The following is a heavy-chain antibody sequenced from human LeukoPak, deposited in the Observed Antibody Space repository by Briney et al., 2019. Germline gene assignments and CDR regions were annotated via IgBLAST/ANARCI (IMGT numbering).Heavy chain of an antibody. V-gene: IGHV1-2*04. CDR2: INPNSGGT. J-gene: IGHJ6*02. Sequence: ASVKVSCKASGYTFTGYYMHWVRQAPGQGLEWMGWINPNSGGTNYAQKFQGWVTMTRDTSISTAYMELSRLRSDDTAVYYCARGDYYGTGMDVWGQGTTVTVSS. CDR1: GYTFTGYY. D-gene: IGHD3-10*01. CDR3: ARGDYYGTGMDV.